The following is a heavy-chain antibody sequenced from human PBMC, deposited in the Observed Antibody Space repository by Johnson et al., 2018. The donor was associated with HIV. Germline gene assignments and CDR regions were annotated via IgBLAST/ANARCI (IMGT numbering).Heavy chain of an antibody. Sequence: MLLVESGGGLIQPGGSLRLSCAASGFTVSSNYMSWVRQAPGKGLEWVSVIYSGGSTYYADSVKGRFTISRDNSKNTLYLQMNSLRAEDTAVYYCAKDLGAAELTPDVFDLWGQGTMVTVSS. J-gene: IGHJ3*01. V-gene: IGHV3-53*01. CDR2: IYSGGST. CDR3: AKDLGAAELTPDVFDL. CDR1: GFTVSSNY. D-gene: IGHD1-7*01.